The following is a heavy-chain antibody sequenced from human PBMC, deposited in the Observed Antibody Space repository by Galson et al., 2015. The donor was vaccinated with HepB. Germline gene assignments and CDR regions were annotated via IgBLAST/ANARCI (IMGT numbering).Heavy chain of an antibody. Sequence: SLRLSCAASGFTFDDYGMSWVRQAPGKGLEWVSGINWNGGSTGYADSVKGRFTIPRDNAKNSLYLQMNSLRAEDTALYHCARGGGYCSGGSCPTYYYYGMDVWGQGTTVTVSS. D-gene: IGHD2-15*01. CDR2: INWNGGST. J-gene: IGHJ6*02. CDR3: ARGGGYCSGGSCPTYYYYGMDV. CDR1: GFTFDDYG. V-gene: IGHV3-20*01.